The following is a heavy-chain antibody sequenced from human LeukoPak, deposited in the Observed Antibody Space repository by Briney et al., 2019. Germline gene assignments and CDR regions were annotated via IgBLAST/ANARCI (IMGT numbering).Heavy chain of an antibody. V-gene: IGHV4-59*01. J-gene: IGHJ4*02. CDR2: FYNSGRS. D-gene: IGHD3-16*01. Sequence: SETLSLTCTVSDDSISDYYRGWIRQPPGKGLEWIGYFYNSGRSTYNPSLKSRVTIPADTSKNHFSLKLNSVTTADTAVYYCTRGAGWLIDYWGQGILVTVSS. CDR3: TRGAGWLIDY. CDR1: DDSISDYY.